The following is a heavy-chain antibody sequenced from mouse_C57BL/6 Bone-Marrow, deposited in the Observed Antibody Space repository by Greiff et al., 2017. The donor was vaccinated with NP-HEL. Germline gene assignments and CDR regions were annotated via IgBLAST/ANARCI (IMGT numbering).Heavy chain of an antibody. Sequence: VQLQQSGAELVRPGASVKLSCTASGFNIKDDYMHWVKQRPEQGLEWIGWIDPENGDTEYASKFQGKATITADTSSNTAYLQLSSLTSEDTAVYYCTTKDAMDYWGQGTSVTVSS. CDR1: GFNIKDDY. J-gene: IGHJ4*01. CDR3: TTKDAMDY. CDR2: IDPENGDT. V-gene: IGHV14-4*01.